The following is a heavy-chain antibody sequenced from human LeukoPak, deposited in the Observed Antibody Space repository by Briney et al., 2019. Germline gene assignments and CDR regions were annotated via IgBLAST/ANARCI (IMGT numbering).Heavy chain of an antibody. D-gene: IGHD2-21*02. CDR3: ARVVVVTAIDY. CDR1: GGSISSYY. Sequence: SETLSLTCTVSGGSISSYYWSWIRQPAGKGLEWIGRIYTRGSINYNPSLKSRVTMSVDTSKNRFSPNLSSVTAADTAVYYCARVVVVTAIDYWGQGTLVTVSS. J-gene: IGHJ4*02. CDR2: IYTRGSI. V-gene: IGHV4-4*07.